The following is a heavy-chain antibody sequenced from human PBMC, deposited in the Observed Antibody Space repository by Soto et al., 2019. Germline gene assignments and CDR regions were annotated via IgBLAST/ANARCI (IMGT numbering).Heavy chain of an antibody. CDR3: ARHRRVRYSSSSYYYGMDV. D-gene: IGHD6-6*01. CDR2: IYPGDSDT. CDR1: GYSFTSYW. V-gene: IGHV5-51*01. Sequence: GESLKISCKGSGYSFTSYWIGWVRQMPGKGLEWMGIIYPGDSDTRYSPSFQGQVTISAGRSISTAYLQWSSLKASDTAMYYCARHRRVRYSSSSYYYGMDVWGQGTTVTVSS. J-gene: IGHJ6*02.